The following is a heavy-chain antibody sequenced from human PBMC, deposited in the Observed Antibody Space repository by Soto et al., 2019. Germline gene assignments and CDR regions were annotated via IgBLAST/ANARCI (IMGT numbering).Heavy chain of an antibody. CDR3: ARGKRYCSSTSCYTQWWFGMDI. CDR1: GGSISSYY. Sequence: ETLSLTCTVSGGSISSYYWSWIRQPPGKGLEWIGYIYYSGSTNYNPSLKSRVTISVDTSKNQFSLKLSSVTAADTAVYYCARGKRYCSSTSCYTQWWFGMDIWGQGTTVTVSS. CDR2: IYYSGST. J-gene: IGHJ6*02. D-gene: IGHD2-2*02. V-gene: IGHV4-59*01.